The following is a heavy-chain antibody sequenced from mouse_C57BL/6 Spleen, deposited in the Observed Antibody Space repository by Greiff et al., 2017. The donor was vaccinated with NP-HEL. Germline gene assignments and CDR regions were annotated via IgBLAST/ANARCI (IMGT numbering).Heavy chain of an antibody. CDR2: INPSNGGT. CDR1: GYTFTSYW. V-gene: IGHV1-53*01. CDR3: AREGYYSRGNFDY. Sequence: VQLQQSGTELVKPGASVKLSCKASGYTFTSYWMHWVKQRPGQGLEWIGNINPSNGGTNYNEKFKSKATLTVDKSSSTAYMQLSSLTSEDSAVYYCAREGYYSRGNFDYWGQGTTLTVSS. D-gene: IGHD1-1*01. J-gene: IGHJ2*01.